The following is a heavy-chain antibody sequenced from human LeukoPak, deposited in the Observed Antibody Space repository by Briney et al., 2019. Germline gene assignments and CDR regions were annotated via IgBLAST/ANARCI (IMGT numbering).Heavy chain of an antibody. J-gene: IGHJ4*02. V-gene: IGHV3-30*18. D-gene: IGHD5-18*01. CDR3: AKMGGEYSYGYALDY. CDR1: GFTFSSYG. CDR2: ISYDGSNK. Sequence: GRSLRLSCAASGFTFSSYGMHWVRQAPGKGLEWVAVISYDGSNKYYADSVKGRFTISRDNSKNTLYLQMNSLRAEDTAVYYCAKMGGEYSYGYALDYWGQGTLVTVSS.